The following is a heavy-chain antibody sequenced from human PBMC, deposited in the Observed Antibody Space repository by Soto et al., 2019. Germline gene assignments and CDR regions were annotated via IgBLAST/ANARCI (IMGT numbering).Heavy chain of an antibody. D-gene: IGHD2-2*02. CDR1: RGTFSSYT. J-gene: IGHJ4*02. V-gene: IGHV1-69*02. CDR2: IIPILGIA. Sequence: QVQLVQSGAEVKKPGSSVKVSCKASRGTFSSYTISWVRQAPGQGLEWMGRIIPILGIANYAQKFQGRVTITADKSTSTAYMELSSLISEDTAVYYCAMEYCCSTSCYRDYWGQGTLVTVSS. CDR3: AMEYCCSTSCYRDY.